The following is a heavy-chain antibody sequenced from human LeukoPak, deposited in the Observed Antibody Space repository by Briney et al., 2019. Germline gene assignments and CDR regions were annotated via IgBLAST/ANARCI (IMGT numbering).Heavy chain of an antibody. D-gene: IGHD3-22*01. Sequence: GGSLRLSCAASGFTFSSYWMNWVRQAPGKGLEWVANIKEDGSEIYYVDSVKGRFTISRDNAKNSLFLQMNSLRAEDTAVYYCARGEYYYDGGYWGQGTLVTVSS. CDR3: ARGEYYYDGGY. CDR2: IKEDGSEI. J-gene: IGHJ4*02. CDR1: GFTFSSYW. V-gene: IGHV3-7*04.